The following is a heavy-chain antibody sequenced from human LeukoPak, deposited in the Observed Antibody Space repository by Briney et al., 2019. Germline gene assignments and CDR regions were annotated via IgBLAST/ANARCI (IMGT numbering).Heavy chain of an antibody. CDR3: TRHAASDY. V-gene: IGHV3-73*01. Sequence: GGSLRLSCAASGSTFSGSAMHWVRQASGKGLEWVGRIRSKANSYATAYAASVKGRFTISRDDSKNTAYLQMNSLKTEDTAVYYCTRHAASDYWGQGTLVTVSS. CDR1: GSTFSGSA. CDR2: IRSKANSYAT. J-gene: IGHJ4*02.